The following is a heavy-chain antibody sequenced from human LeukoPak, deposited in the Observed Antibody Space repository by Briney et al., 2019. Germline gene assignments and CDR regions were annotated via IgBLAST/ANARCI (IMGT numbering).Heavy chain of an antibody. J-gene: IGHJ5*02. D-gene: IGHD6-13*01. V-gene: IGHV3-23*01. CDR2: ISGSAQRT. CDR1: GLTFSDYA. CDR3: ASLGSSSWYNWFDP. Sequence: GGSLRLSCAASGLTFSDYAMSWVRQAPGQGLEWVSGISGSAQRTYYADSVKGRFTISRDNFKRTLYLEMNSLRAEDTAVYYCASLGSSSWYNWFDPWGQGTLVTVSS.